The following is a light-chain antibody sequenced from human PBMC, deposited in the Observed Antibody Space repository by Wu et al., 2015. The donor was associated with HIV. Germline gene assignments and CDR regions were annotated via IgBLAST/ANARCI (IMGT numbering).Light chain of an antibody. CDR3: QQYGSSPPAYT. J-gene: IGKJ2*01. Sequence: EIVLTQSPATLSLSPGERATLSCRASQSVSSYLAWYQQKLGQAPRLLIYGASNRATGVPARFSGSGSGTDFTLTISRLEPEDFAVYYCQQYGSSPPAYTFGQGTKLEIK. V-gene: IGKV3-20*01. CDR2: GAS. CDR1: QSVSSY.